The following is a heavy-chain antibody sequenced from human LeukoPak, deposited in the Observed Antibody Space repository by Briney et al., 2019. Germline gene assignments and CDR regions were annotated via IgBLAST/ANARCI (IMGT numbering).Heavy chain of an antibody. J-gene: IGHJ4*02. D-gene: IGHD3-3*01. Sequence: PGGSLRLSCAASGFTFSSYAMSWVRQAPGKGLEWVSGISGSGGSTYYADSVKGRFTISRDNSKNTLHLQMNSLRAEDTAVYYCAKAWDSYDFWSGYHPFDYWGQGTLVTVSS. CDR3: AKAWDSYDFWSGYHPFDY. V-gene: IGHV3-23*01. CDR2: ISGSGGST. CDR1: GFTFSSYA.